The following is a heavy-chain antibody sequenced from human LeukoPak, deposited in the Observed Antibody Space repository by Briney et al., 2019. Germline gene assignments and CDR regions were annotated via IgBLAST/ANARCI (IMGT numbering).Heavy chain of an antibody. CDR3: ARAGGSDRVGGAFEI. CDR1: GGTFSSYA. CDR2: IIPIFGRA. J-gene: IGHJ3*02. Sequence: ASVKVSCKASGGTFSSYAISWVRQAPGQGLDWMGGIIPIFGRANYAQKFQGRVTITADEYTSTAYMDLNSQSSGGTAVDYFARAGGSDRVGGAFEIWGQGTMVTVSS. V-gene: IGHV1-69*01. D-gene: IGHD3-10*01.